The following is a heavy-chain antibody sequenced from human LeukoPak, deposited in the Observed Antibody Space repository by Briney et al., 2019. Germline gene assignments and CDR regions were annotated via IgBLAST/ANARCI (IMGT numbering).Heavy chain of an antibody. Sequence: ASVKVSCKASGYTFTGYYMHWVRQAPGQGLGWMGWINPNSGGTNYAQKFQGRVTMTRDTSISTAYMELSRLRSDDTAVYYCARDGGYCSSTSCYYYYYYYMDVWGKGTTVTVSS. V-gene: IGHV1-2*02. D-gene: IGHD2-2*01. CDR1: GYTFTGYY. CDR2: INPNSGGT. J-gene: IGHJ6*03. CDR3: ARDGGYCSSTSCYYYYYYYMDV.